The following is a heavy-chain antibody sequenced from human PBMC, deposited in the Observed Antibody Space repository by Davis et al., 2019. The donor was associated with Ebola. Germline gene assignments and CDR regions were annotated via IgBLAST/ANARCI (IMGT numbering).Heavy chain of an antibody. CDR1: GGSISSYY. V-gene: IGHV4-59*01. Sequence: SETLSLTCTVSGGSISSYYWRWIRQPPGKGLEWIGYIYYSGSTNYNPSLKSRVTISVDTSKNQFSLKLSSVTAADTAVYYCARALPRAAAQVGWFDPWGQGTLVTVSS. J-gene: IGHJ5*02. CDR2: IYYSGST. CDR3: ARALPRAAAQVGWFDP. D-gene: IGHD6-13*01.